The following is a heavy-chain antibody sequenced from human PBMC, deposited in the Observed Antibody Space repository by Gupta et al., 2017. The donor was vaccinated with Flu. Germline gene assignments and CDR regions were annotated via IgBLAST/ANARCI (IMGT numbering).Heavy chain of an antibody. V-gene: IGHV2-70*01. CDR2: IDWDGDK. CDR3: ARGREAGTLSFYYYYIDV. CDR1: GFSLTSRGMS. J-gene: IGHJ6*03. D-gene: IGHD6-19*01. Sequence: QVTLRESGPALVKATQTLTLTCTFSGFSLTSRGMSVNWIRQPPGQALEWLAVIDWDGDKYYGSSLRARGTVSADTSRHQVVLTMTDVDPADTATYFCARGREAGTLSFYYYYIDVWGNGTTVTVSS.